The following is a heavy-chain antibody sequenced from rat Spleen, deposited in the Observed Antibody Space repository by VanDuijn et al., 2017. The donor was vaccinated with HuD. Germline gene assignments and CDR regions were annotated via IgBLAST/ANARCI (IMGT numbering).Heavy chain of an antibody. V-gene: IGHV5-27*01. CDR2: ISTTGGST. J-gene: IGHJ4*01. D-gene: IGHD1-4*01. CDR1: GFTFSNYY. CDR3: TTSGPEYKGVMDA. Sequence: EVQLVESGGGLVQPGRSLKLSCAASGFTFSNYYMAWVRQAPTKGLEWVAYISTTGGSTYYRDSVKGRFTISRDNAESTLYLQMDSLRSEDTATYYCTTSGPEYKGVMDAWGQGASVTVSS.